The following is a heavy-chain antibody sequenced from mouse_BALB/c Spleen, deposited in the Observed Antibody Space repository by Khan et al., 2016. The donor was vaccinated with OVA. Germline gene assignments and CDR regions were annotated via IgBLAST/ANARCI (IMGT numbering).Heavy chain of an antibody. CDR2: ISTYYGDA. D-gene: IGHD1-1*02. V-gene: IGHV1S137*01. Sequence: VQLQESGAELVRPGVSVKISCKVSGYKFTDYAMHWVKQSHAKGLEWLGVISTYYGDADYSQKFKGKATLTVDRSSSTAYLELARLTSEDSARYYCTRGGKCAYWGQGTLVTVSA. CDR1: GYKFTDYA. CDR3: TRGGKCAY. J-gene: IGHJ3*01.